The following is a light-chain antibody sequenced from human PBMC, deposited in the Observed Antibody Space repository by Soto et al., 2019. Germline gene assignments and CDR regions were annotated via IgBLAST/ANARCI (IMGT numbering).Light chain of an antibody. CDR1: QSVSSN. V-gene: IGKV3-15*01. Sequence: EIVLTQSPGTLSLSPGERVTLSCRASQSVSSNLAWYQQKPGQPPRLLIYGASTRATAIPDRFGGSGSGTEFTLTISSLQSEDFALYYCQQYSNWPPTFGQGTKVDIK. CDR3: QQYSNWPPT. J-gene: IGKJ1*01. CDR2: GAS.